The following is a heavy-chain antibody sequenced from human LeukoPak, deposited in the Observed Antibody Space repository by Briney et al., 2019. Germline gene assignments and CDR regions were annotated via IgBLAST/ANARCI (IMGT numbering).Heavy chain of an antibody. CDR3: AKGTRMIFGVVAFDY. J-gene: IGHJ4*02. D-gene: IGHD3-3*01. Sequence: GGSLRLSCAASGFTFDDYAMHWVRQAPGKGLEWVSGISWNSVSIGYADSVKGRFTISRDNAKNSLYLQMNSLRAEDMASYHCAKGTRMIFGVVAFDYWGQGTLVTVSS. V-gene: IGHV3-9*03. CDR1: GFTFDDYA. CDR2: ISWNSVSI.